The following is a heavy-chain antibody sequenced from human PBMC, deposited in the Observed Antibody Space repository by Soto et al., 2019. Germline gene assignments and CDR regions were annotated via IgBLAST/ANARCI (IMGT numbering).Heavy chain of an antibody. V-gene: IGHV3-53*01. CDR3: ARGNHYGSGSYGP. Sequence: GGSLRLSCAASGFTVSSNYMSWVRQAPGKGLEWVSVIYSGVSTYYADSVKGRFTISRDNSKNTLYLQMNSLRAEDTAVYYCARGNHYGSGSYGPCGQGTLFT. CDR1: GFTVSSNY. CDR2: IYSGVST. D-gene: IGHD3-10*01. J-gene: IGHJ5*02.